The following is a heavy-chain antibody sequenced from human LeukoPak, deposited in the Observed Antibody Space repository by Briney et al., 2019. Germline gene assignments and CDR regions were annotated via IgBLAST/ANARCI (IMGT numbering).Heavy chain of an antibody. CDR1: GFTFSSYS. J-gene: IGHJ4*02. CDR2: IKSKTDGGTT. CDR3: TTHGYGDYVFDY. D-gene: IGHD4-17*01. Sequence: GGSLRLSCAASGFTFSSYSMNWVRQAPGKGLEWVGRIKSKTDGGTTDYAAPVKGRFTISRDDSKNTLYLQMNSLKTEDTAVYYCTTHGYGDYVFDYWGQGTLVTVSS. V-gene: IGHV3-15*01.